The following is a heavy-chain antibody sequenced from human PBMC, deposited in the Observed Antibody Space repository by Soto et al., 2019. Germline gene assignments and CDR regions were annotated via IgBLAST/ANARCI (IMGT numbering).Heavy chain of an antibody. CDR1: GYIISNHW. D-gene: IGHD3-22*01. Sequence: QVQLVQSGAEVKKPGASVKVSCKASGYIISNHWMHWVRQAPGQGLEWMGVINPSGRVTSYAQKFQGRVTMTRDTSTSTIYMEMRSLRSEDTAVYYCARDQSYAGGGYYYWWFDTWGQGTLVTVSS. J-gene: IGHJ5*02. CDR3: ARDQSYAGGGYYYWWFDT. CDR2: INPSGRVT. V-gene: IGHV1-46*01.